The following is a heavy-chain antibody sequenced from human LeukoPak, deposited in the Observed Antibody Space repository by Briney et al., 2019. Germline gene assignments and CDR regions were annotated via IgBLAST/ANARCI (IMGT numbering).Heavy chain of an antibody. CDR1: GGSISSSSYY. CDR3: ARGRDRSDY. Sequence: SETLSLTCTVSGGSISSSSYYWGWIRQPPGKGLEWIGSIYYSGSTYYNPSLKSRVTISVDTSKNQFSLKLSSVTAADTAVYYCARGRDRSDYWGQGTLVTVSS. CDR2: IYYSGST. V-gene: IGHV4-39*01. J-gene: IGHJ4*02.